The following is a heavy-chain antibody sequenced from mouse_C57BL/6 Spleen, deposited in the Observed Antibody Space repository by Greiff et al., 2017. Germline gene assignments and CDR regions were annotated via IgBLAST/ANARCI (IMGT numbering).Heavy chain of an antibody. CDR2: IDPSDSYT. D-gene: IGHD4-1*01. J-gene: IGHJ1*03. CDR1: GYTFTSYW. V-gene: IGHV1-50*01. CDR3: ARGKLGRAYFDV. Sequence: QVQLQQPGAELVKPGASVKLSCKASGYTFTSYWMQWVKQRPGQGLEWIGEIDPSDSYTNYNQKFKGKATLTVDTSSSTAYMQLSSLTSEDSAVYYGARGKLGRAYFDVWGTGTTVTVSS.